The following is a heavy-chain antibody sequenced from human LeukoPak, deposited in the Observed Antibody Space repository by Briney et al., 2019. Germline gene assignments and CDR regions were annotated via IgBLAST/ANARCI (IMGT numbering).Heavy chain of an antibody. Sequence: PGVPLTLLCAASGFIFVHCHMRWPRHSPGKALEWVTDFNWNGCIKGYADSVKGRFTISRDNSKNSLYLQMSSLRAEDTALYHCARYDAAMASGGIIDYWGQGTLVTVSS. CDR2: FNWNGCIK. D-gene: IGHD5-18*01. CDR3: ARYDAAMASGGIIDY. J-gene: IGHJ4*02. V-gene: IGHV3-20*01. CDR1: GFIFVHCH.